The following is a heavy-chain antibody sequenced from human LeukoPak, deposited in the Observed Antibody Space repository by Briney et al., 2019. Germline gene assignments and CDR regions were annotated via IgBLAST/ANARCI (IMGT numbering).Heavy chain of an antibody. D-gene: IGHD3-10*01. V-gene: IGHV4-31*03. J-gene: IGHJ4*02. CDR1: GGSISSGGYY. CDR2: IYYSGST. Sequence: SETLSLTCTVSGGSISSGGYYWSWIRQHPGKGLEWIGYIYYSGSTYYNPSLKSRVTISVDTSKNQFSLKLSSVTAADTAVYYCARVWGFGELLVHCGYWGQGTLVTVSS. CDR3: ARVWGFGELLVHCGY.